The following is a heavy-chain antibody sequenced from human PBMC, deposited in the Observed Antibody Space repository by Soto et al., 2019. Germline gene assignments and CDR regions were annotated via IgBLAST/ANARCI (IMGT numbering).Heavy chain of an antibody. Sequence: SETLSLTCTVSGDSVSKYYWNWIRQPAGKGLEWIGRIHSTRSPDYNPSLKSRVTLSVDTSKNQFSLKLSLTSVTAADTAVYYCARSPAYGDSANLDTWGQGTLVTVSS. D-gene: IGHD4-17*01. V-gene: IGHV4-4*07. CDR3: ARSPAYGDSANLDT. CDR1: GDSVSKYY. CDR2: IHSTRSP. J-gene: IGHJ5*02.